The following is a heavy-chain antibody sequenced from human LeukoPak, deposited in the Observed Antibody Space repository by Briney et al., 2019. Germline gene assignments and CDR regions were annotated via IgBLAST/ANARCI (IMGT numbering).Heavy chain of an antibody. CDR3: ARGTGYYYNSGGYYFDY. D-gene: IGHD3-10*01. J-gene: IGHJ4*02. Sequence: GGSLRLSCAASGFTFSSYGMHWVRQAPGKGLVWVSRINNDGSGTNYADSVKGRFTISRDNAKNTLYLQMNSLSAEDTALYYCARGTGYYYNSGGYYFDYWGQGTLVTVSS. CDR1: GFTFSSYG. CDR2: INNDGSGT. V-gene: IGHV3-74*01.